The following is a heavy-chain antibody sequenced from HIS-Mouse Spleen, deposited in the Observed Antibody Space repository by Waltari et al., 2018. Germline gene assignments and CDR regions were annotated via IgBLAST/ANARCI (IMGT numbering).Heavy chain of an antibody. CDR2: RKRKTDGGKT. D-gene: IGHD6-6*01. CDR3: TLRLAD. Sequence: EVQLVESGGGLVKPGGSLRLSCAASGFTFSNAWMSWVRQAPGKGREWGGRRKRKTDGGKTDYDATVKGRFTSSRDDSKNTLYLQMNSLKTEDTAVYYCTLRLADWGQGTLVTVSS. CDR1: GFTFSNAW. V-gene: IGHV3-15*01. J-gene: IGHJ4*02.